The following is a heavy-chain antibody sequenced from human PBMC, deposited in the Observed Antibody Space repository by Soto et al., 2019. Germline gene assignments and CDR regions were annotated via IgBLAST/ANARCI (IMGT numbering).Heavy chain of an antibody. Sequence: SETLSLTCTVSGGSISSGGYYWSWIRQHPGKGLEWIGYIYYSGSTYYNPSLKSRVTISVDTSKNQFSLKLSSVTAADTAVYYCASFAFDWAFFDGMDVWGQGTTVTVSS. CDR2: IYYSGST. V-gene: IGHV4-31*03. CDR3: ASFAFDWAFFDGMDV. CDR1: GGSISSGGYY. D-gene: IGHD3-9*01. J-gene: IGHJ6*02.